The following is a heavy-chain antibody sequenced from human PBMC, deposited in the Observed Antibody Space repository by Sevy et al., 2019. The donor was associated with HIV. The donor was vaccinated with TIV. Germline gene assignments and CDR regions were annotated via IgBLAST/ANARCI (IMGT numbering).Heavy chain of an antibody. V-gene: IGHV4-31*03. CDR1: GGCISSGGYY. CDR2: IYYSGST. CDR3: ATYYYDSSPMWFDY. Sequence: SETLSLTCTVSGGCISSGGYYWSWIRQHPGKGQEWIGYIYYSGSTYYNPSLKSRVTISVDTSKNQFSLKLSSVTAADTAVYYCATYYYDSSPMWFDYWGQGSLVTVSS. D-gene: IGHD3-22*01. J-gene: IGHJ4*02.